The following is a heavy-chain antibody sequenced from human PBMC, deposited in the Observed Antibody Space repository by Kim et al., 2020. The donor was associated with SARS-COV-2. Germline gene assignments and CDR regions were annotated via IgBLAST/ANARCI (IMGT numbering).Heavy chain of an antibody. V-gene: IGHV1-46*01. CDR3: ARDHSGGSYFDY. Sequence: RYAQKFQGRLTMTRDTSTITVYMELSSRRSDDTAVYYCARDHSGGSYFDYWGQGTLVTVSS. J-gene: IGHJ4*02. D-gene: IGHD3-10*01.